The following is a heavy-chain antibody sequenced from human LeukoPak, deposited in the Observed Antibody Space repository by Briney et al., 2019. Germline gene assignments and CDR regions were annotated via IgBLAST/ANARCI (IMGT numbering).Heavy chain of an antibody. CDR2: MNPNSGNT. D-gene: IGHD3-16*02. CDR1: GYTFTSYD. CDR3: ARGTRMITFGGVIVYYFDY. V-gene: IGHV1-8*02. J-gene: IGHJ4*02. Sequence: GASVKVPCKASGYTFTSYDINWVRQATGQGLEWMGWMNPNSGNTGYAQKFQGRVTMTRNTSISTAYMELSSLRSEDTAVYYCARGTRMITFGGVIVYYFDYWGQGTLVTVSS.